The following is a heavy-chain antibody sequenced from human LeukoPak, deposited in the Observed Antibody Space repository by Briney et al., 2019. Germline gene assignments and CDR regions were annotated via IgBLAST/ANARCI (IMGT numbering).Heavy chain of an antibody. CDR1: GYTLTELS. D-gene: IGHD1-26*01. CDR2: FDPEDGET. Sequence: ASVKVSCKASGYTLTELSMHWVRQAPGKGLEWMGGFDPEDGETIYAQKFQGRVTMTEDTSTDTAYMELSSLRSEDTAVYYCATDGPWELPDLFGAFDIWGQGTMVTVSS. V-gene: IGHV1-24*01. J-gene: IGHJ3*02. CDR3: ATDGPWELPDLFGAFDI.